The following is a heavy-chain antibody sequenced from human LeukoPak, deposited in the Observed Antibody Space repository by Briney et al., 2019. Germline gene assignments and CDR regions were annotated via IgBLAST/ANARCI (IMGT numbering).Heavy chain of an antibody. CDR3: AKDQAWGFDYYDSSGSIFD. J-gene: IGHJ4*02. V-gene: IGHV3-30*02. Sequence: GGSLRLSCAASGFTFSSYGMHWVRQAPGKGLEWVAFIRYDGSNKYYADSVKGRFTISRDNSKNTLYLQMNSLRAEDTAVYYCAKDQAWGFDYYDSSGSIFDWGQGTLVTVSS. CDR1: GFTFSSYG. D-gene: IGHD3-22*01. CDR2: IRYDGSNK.